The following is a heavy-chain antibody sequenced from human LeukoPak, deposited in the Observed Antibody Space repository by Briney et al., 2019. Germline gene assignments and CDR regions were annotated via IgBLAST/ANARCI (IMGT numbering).Heavy chain of an antibody. CDR3: ARERCVVGACGAFDV. CDR1: GFTFSAYA. J-gene: IGHJ3*01. Sequence: PGTSLRLSCTASGFTFSAYAMHWVRQAPGKGLEWVAVISQKGNVEHYIDSVKGRFTISRDNSMNTLYLQMNTLRSEDMGTYFCARERCVVGACGAFDVWGQGTMATVSS. CDR2: ISQKGNVE. D-gene: IGHD1-26*01. V-gene: IGHV3-30*04.